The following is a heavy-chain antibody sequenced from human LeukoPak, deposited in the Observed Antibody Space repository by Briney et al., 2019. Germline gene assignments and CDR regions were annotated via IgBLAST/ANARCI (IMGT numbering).Heavy chain of an antibody. Sequence: SETLSLTCTVSRGSVSSYYWSWIRQPPGKGLEWIGYIFYSGDTNYNPSLKSRVIISVDTSQNQFSLRLSSVTAADTAVCCCARAGGSGSPGYFDYWGQGTLVTVSS. D-gene: IGHD3-10*01. V-gene: IGHV4-59*02. CDR1: RGSVSSYY. CDR2: IFYSGDT. CDR3: ARAGGSGSPGYFDY. J-gene: IGHJ4*02.